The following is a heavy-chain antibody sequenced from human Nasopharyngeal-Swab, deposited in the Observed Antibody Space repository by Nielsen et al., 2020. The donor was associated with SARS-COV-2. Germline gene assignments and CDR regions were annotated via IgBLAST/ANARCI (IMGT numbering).Heavy chain of an antibody. Sequence: GGSLRLSCAASGFIFNNYGIHWVRQAPGKGLEWVSAISGSGGSTYYADSVKGRFTISRDNSKNTLYLQMNSLRAEDTAVYYCAKRFSPKWGQGTLVTVSS. V-gene: IGHV3-23*01. CDR1: GFIFNNYG. D-gene: IGHD3-10*01. J-gene: IGHJ4*02. CDR2: ISGSGGST. CDR3: AKRFSPK.